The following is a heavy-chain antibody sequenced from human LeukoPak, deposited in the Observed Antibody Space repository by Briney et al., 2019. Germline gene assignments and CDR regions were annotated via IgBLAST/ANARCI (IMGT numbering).Heavy chain of an antibody. Sequence: GESLKISFKGSGYSFTSYWIGWVRQMPGKGLEWMGIIYPSDSNTRYSPSFQGQVTISADKSISTAYLQWTSLKASGTAMYYCARWLIDTASDYWGQGTLVTVSS. J-gene: IGHJ4*02. CDR2: IYPSDSNT. V-gene: IGHV5-51*01. CDR1: GYSFTSYW. D-gene: IGHD5-18*01. CDR3: ARWLIDTASDY.